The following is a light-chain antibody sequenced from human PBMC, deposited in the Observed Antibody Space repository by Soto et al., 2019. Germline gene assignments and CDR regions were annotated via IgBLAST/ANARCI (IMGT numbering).Light chain of an antibody. V-gene: IGKV3-20*01. J-gene: IGKJ1*01. CDR3: QQYYNSPWT. Sequence: EVVLTQSPGTLSLSPGEKATLSCRASQSVRSRYLAWYQQKPGQAPRLLIYGASSRATGIPDRFSGSGSGTDFALTISRLEPEDFAVFYCQQYYNSPWTFGQGTKVE. CDR1: QSVRSRY. CDR2: GAS.